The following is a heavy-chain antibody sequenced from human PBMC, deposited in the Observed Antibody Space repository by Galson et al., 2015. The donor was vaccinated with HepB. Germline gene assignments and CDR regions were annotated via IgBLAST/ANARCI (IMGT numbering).Heavy chain of an antibody. D-gene: IGHD6-13*01. CDR2: INPNSGGT. CDR3: ARVPSIAAASDYYYGMDV. V-gene: IGHV1-2*04. Sequence: SVKVSCKASGYTFTGYYMHWVRQAPGQGLEWMGWINPNSGGTNYAQKFQGWVTMTRDTSISTAYMELSRLRSDDTAVYYCARVPSIAAASDYYYGMDVWGQGTTVTVSS. J-gene: IGHJ6*02. CDR1: GYTFTGYY.